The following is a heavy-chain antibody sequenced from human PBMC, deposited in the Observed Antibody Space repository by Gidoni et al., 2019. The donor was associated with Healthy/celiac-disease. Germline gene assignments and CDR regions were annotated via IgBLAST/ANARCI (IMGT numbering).Heavy chain of an antibody. V-gene: IGHV3-23*04. D-gene: IGHD2-2*02. CDR2: ISGSGGST. CDR1: GWTVSSYA. J-gene: IGHJ4*02. Sequence: EGQLVEAGGGVVQTGGSMRRSWEAGGWTVSSYAMSWVRQAPGKGLEGVSAISGSGGSTYYAYSVKGRFTISRDNSKNTLYLQMHSLRAEDTAVYYCAKEEATAIPRPDYWGQGTLVTVSS. CDR3: AKEEATAIPRPDY.